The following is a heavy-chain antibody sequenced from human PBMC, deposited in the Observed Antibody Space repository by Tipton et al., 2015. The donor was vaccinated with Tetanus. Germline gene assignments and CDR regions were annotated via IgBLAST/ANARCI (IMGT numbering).Heavy chain of an antibody. Sequence: SLRLSCAASGFTFSNYAMIWVRQAPGKGLEWVSAISASGRNTYYADSVKGRFTSSRDNSKNIHYLEMSSLRAEDTAVYYCAKALGSSAWYGTWGQGTLVTVSS. J-gene: IGHJ5*02. V-gene: IGHV3-23*01. CDR3: AKALGSSAWYGT. D-gene: IGHD6-13*01. CDR1: GFTFSNYA. CDR2: ISASGRNT.